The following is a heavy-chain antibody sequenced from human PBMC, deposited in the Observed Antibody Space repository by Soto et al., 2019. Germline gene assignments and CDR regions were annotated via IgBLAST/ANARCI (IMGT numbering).Heavy chain of an antibody. CDR3: ARERGGYKHFDY. Sequence: QVQLVQSGAEVKKPGASVRVSCKSSGYTFTDYGITWVRQAPGQGLEWMGWINTYKGNINYAQRLQGRVTMTTDTYTSTAYMELRSLTSGDTAVYYCARERGGYKHFDYWGQGALVTVSS. V-gene: IGHV1-18*01. CDR2: INTYKGNI. CDR1: GYTFTDYG. D-gene: IGHD1-26*01. J-gene: IGHJ4*02.